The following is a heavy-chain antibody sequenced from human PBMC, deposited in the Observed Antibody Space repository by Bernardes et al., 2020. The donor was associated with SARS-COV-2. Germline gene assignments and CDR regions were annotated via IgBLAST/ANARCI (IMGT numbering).Heavy chain of an antibody. V-gene: IGHV4-59*01. D-gene: IGHD3-22*01. Sequence: LSLTCTVSGGSISSYYWSWIRQPPGKGLEWIGYIYYSGSTNYNPSLKSRVTISVDTSKNQFSLKLSSVTAADTAVYYCARDKTYYYDSSGYGDAFDIWGQGTMVTVSS. J-gene: IGHJ3*02. CDR1: GGSISSYY. CDR3: ARDKTYYYDSSGYGDAFDI. CDR2: IYYSGST.